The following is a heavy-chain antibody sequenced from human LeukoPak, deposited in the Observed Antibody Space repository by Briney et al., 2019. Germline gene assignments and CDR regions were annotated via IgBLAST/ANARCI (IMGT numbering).Heavy chain of an antibody. CDR3: ASFYGSGFSFDY. D-gene: IGHD3-10*01. Sequence: PSETLSLTCTVSGGSISSYYWSWIRQPPGKGLEWIGYIYDSGSTNYNPSLKSRVTISVDTSKNQFSLKLSSVTAADTAVYYCASFYGSGFSFDYWGQGTLVTVSS. CDR2: IYDSGST. V-gene: IGHV4-59*08. CDR1: GGSISSYY. J-gene: IGHJ4*02.